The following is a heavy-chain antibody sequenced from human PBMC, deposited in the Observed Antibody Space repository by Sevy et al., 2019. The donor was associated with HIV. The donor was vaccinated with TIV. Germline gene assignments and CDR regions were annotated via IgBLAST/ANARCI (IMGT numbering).Heavy chain of an antibody. CDR2: IYYNGHI. Sequence: SESLSLTCTVSGGSITSLYWNWIRQPPGKGLEWIANIYYNGHITYNPSLKSRVTLSLVTSKDQFSLRLSSVTAADTAMYYCAGENAWGRGYSWGQGTLVTVSS. CDR3: AGENAWGRGYS. V-gene: IGHV4-59*08. J-gene: IGHJ4*02. CDR1: GGSITSLY. D-gene: IGHD1-26*01.